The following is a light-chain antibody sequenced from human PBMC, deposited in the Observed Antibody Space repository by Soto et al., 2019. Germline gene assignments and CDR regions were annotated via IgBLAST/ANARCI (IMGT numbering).Light chain of an antibody. J-gene: IGKJ5*01. Sequence: DIVMTQSPDSLALFLAERPTTNSKSSQRVLYNCNNKNYLAWYQQKPGQSPQLLIYWGSTRESGVLDRFSGSGSGTDFTLTISSVEAEDVAVYYCQQYYSTITFGQGARLEIK. CDR3: QQYYSTIT. V-gene: IGKV4-1*01. CDR1: QRVLYNCNNKNY. CDR2: WGS.